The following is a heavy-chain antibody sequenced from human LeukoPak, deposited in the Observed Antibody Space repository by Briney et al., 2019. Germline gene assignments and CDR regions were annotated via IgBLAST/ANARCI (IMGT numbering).Heavy chain of an antibody. D-gene: IGHD6-19*01. V-gene: IGHV3-30*18. CDR3: AKGSTVAGNRFDP. CDR2: ISYDGSNK. J-gene: IGHJ5*02. CDR1: GFTFSSYG. Sequence: GRSLRLSCAASGFTFSSYGMHWVRQAPGKGLEWVAVISYDGSNKYYADSVKGRFTISRDNSKNTLYLQMNSLRAEDTAVYYCAKGSTVAGNRFDPWGQGTLVTVSS.